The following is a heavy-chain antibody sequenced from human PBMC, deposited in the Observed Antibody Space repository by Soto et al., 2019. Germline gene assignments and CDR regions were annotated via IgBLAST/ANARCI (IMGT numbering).Heavy chain of an antibody. D-gene: IGHD2-2*01. CDR3: ARDFGRGSDIVVVPAAFDY. Sequence: QVQLVQSGAEVKKPGASVKVSCKASGYTFTSYGISWVRQAPGQGLEWMGWISAYNGNTNYAQKLQGRVTMTTDTAPGTAYMELRHLRSDDTAVYYCARDFGRGSDIVVVPAAFDYWGQGTLVTVSS. J-gene: IGHJ4*02. CDR1: GYTFTSYG. V-gene: IGHV1-18*01. CDR2: ISAYNGNT.